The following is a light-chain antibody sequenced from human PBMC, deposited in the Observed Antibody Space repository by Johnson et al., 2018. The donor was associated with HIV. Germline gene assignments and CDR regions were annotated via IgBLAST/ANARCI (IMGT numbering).Light chain of an antibody. J-gene: IGLJ1*01. CDR3: AAWDDSHYV. CDR1: TSNIGSNT. V-gene: IGLV1-44*01. CDR2: SNN. Sequence: QSVLTQPPSVSAAPGQKVTISCSGSTSNIGSNTVKWYQQLPGTAPKLLIYSNNQRPSGVPDRFSGSKSGTSASLAISGLQSEDEADYYCAAWDDSHYVFGTGTKVTVL.